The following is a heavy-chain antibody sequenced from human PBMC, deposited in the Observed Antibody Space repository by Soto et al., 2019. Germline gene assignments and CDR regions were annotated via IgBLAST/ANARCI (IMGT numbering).Heavy chain of an antibody. Sequence: QLQLQESGPGLVKPSETLSLTCTVSGGSVSGYYWSWIRQPPGKGLEWIAYIYYSGSSNSNPSLKSRLSISVDTSKNQFSLKLSSVTAADTAVYYCARHSNEYRKSLDYWGQGTLVTVSS. V-gene: IGHV4-59*08. D-gene: IGHD1-1*01. CDR1: GGSVSGYY. J-gene: IGHJ4*02. CDR3: ARHSNEYRKSLDY. CDR2: IYYSGSS.